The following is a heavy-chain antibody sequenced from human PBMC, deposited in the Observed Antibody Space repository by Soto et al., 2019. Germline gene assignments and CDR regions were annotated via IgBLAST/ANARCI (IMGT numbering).Heavy chain of an antibody. D-gene: IGHD2-15*01. CDR3: ARDVVRSTAGDS. CDR2: IIPIFTRT. CDR1: GGTFSTSS. Sequence: QLQLVQSGTEVKEPGSSVKVSCKASGGTFSTSSFVWVRQGSGQGLDWMGGIIPIFTRTNFAQKFHGRVTFSADESTRTTYMELRRLTSEGTSIYYCARDVVRSTAGDSWGQGTLVTVSS. J-gene: IGHJ4*02. V-gene: IGHV1-69*01.